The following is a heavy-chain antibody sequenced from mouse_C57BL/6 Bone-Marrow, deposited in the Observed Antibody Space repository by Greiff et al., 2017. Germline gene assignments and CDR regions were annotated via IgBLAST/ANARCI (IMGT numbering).Heavy chain of an antibody. Sequence: QVHVKQSGAELVKPGASVKISCKASGYAFSSYWMNWVKQRPGKGLEWIGQIYPGDGDTNYNGKFKGKATLTADKSSSTAYMQLSSLTSEDSAVYFCARREGYGNLFDYWGQGTTLTVSS. V-gene: IGHV1-80*01. D-gene: IGHD2-1*01. J-gene: IGHJ2*01. CDR3: ARREGYGNLFDY. CDR2: IYPGDGDT. CDR1: GYAFSSYW.